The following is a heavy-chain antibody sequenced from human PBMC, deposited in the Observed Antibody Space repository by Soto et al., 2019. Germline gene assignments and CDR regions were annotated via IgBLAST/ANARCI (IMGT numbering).Heavy chain of an antibody. J-gene: IGHJ4*02. CDR2: IRGGGNDR. CDR3: ARSLFMVAPDSEPFDY. CDR1: GFPFSSYA. V-gene: IGHV3-23*01. D-gene: IGHD3-22*01. Sequence: VQLRESGGSLVQPGGSLTLSCAASGFPFSSYAMSWVRQTPEGGLEWVAAIRGGGNDRYYADFVQGRFTFSRDNSRNILYLHMNTLSADDTAMYFCARSLFMVAPDSEPFDYWGQGTLVTVSS.